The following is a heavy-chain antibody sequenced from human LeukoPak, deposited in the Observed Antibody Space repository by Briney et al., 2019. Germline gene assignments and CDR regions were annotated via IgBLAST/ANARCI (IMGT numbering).Heavy chain of an antibody. CDR2: IYSGGST. CDR3: ARRGAGLTGYMP. Sequence: PSETLSLTCTVSGGSISSSSYYWGWIRQPPGKGLEWVSVIYSGGSTYYADSVKGRFTISRDNSKNTLYLQMNSLRTEDTAVYYCARRGAGLTGYMPWGQGTLVTVSS. CDR1: GGSISSSSYY. D-gene: IGHD3-9*01. J-gene: IGHJ4*02. V-gene: IGHV3-66*02.